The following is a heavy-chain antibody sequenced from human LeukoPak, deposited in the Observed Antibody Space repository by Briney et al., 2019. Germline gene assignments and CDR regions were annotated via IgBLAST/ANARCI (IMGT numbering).Heavy chain of an antibody. Sequence: SVKVSCKASGGTFSSYAISWVRQAPGQGLEWMGGIIPIFGTANYAQKFQGRVTITTDESTSTAYMELSSLRSEDTAVYYCAGPRYAYYYDSSGYYDLNYWGQGTLVTVSS. CDR1: GGTFSSYA. D-gene: IGHD3-22*01. V-gene: IGHV1-69*05. CDR2: IIPIFGTA. J-gene: IGHJ4*02. CDR3: AGPRYAYYYDSSGYYDLNY.